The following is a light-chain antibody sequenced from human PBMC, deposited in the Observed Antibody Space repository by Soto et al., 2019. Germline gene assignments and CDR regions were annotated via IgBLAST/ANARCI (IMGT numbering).Light chain of an antibody. CDR2: GPS. CDR3: HQYNNWPIS. CDR1: QRVTTN. Sequence: EIVMTQSPDTLSVSPGERATLSCRASQRVTTNVAWYQQRPGQAPRLLVYGPSTRATGVPARFSGSGSGTDFTLPISGLESEDFGVYYCHQYNNWPISFGPGTRLELK. V-gene: IGKV3-15*01. J-gene: IGKJ5*01.